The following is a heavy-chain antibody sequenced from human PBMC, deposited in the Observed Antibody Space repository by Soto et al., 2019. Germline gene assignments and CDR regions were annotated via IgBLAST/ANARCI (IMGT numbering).Heavy chain of an antibody. CDR2: ISSSSSTI. CDR3: ARVATRESYDY. CDR1: GFTFSSYS. D-gene: IGHD5-12*01. Sequence: GGSLRLSCAASGFTFSSYSMNWVRQAPGKGLEWVSYISSSSSTIYYADSVKGRFTISRDNAKNSLYLQMNSLRAEDTAVYYCARVATRESYDYWGQGTLVTVSS. V-gene: IGHV3-48*01. J-gene: IGHJ4*02.